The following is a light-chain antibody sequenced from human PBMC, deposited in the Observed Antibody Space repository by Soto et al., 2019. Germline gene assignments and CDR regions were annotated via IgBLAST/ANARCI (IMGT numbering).Light chain of an antibody. J-gene: IGKJ4*01. CDR1: QGVSRSY. V-gene: IGKV3-20*01. Sequence: EIVLNQTPGTLSFSPGERGTLSCRGSQGVSRSYLDWYQQKPGQAPPLLISGASGRATGIPDRFSGSGSGTDFTLTISRLEPEDFAVYYCQQYGSSPTFGGGTKVEIK. CDR2: GAS. CDR3: QQYGSSPT.